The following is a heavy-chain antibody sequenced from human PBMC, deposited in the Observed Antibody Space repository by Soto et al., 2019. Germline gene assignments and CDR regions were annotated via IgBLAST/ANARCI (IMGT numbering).Heavy chain of an antibody. J-gene: IGHJ4*02. Sequence: GGSLRLSCSASGFTFSSYAMHWVRQAPGKGLEYVSGIRGNGDPPFYADSVKGRFTISRDNSKDTLYLQMSSLSADDTAVYYCVKSRGGNNFDFFDWGQGALVTVSS. CDR1: GFTFSSYA. CDR2: IRGNGDPP. CDR3: VKSRGGNNFDFFD. D-gene: IGHD5-12*01. V-gene: IGHV3-64D*06.